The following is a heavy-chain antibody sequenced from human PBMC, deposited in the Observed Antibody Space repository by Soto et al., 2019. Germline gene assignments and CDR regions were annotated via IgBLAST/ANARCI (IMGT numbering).Heavy chain of an antibody. CDR2: ITPMFDTT. Sequence: QVQLVQSGAEVKKPGSSVKVSCKASGGTFSTNDISWVRQAPGQGLEWMGGITPMFDTTKYGQDFQGRVTITADESTTTAYMELSSLRSEDTAIYYCAQDLGSKIAAFWGQGTLVTVSS. CDR1: GGTFSTND. CDR3: AQDLGSKIAAF. V-gene: IGHV1-69*12. J-gene: IGHJ4*02. D-gene: IGHD2-15*01.